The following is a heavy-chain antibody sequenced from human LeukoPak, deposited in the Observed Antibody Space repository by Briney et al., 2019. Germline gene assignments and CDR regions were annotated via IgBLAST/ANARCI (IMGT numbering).Heavy chain of an antibody. CDR1: GYTFTGYY. D-gene: IGHD4-23*01. J-gene: IGHJ4*02. Sequence: GASVKVSCKASGYTFTGYYMHWVRQAPGQGLEWMGRINPNSGGTNYAQKFQGRVTMTSATSISTAYMELSRLRSDDTAVYSCARTRHMVVTPFFVYWGQGTLVTVSS. CDR2: INPNSGGT. V-gene: IGHV1-2*06. CDR3: ARTRHMVVTPFFVY.